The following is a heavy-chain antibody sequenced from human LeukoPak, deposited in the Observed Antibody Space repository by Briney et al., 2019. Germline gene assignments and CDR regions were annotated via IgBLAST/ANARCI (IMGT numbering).Heavy chain of an antibody. D-gene: IGHD2/OR15-2a*01. V-gene: IGHV4-61*02. Sequence: SETLSLTCTVSGGSISSGSYYWSWIRQPAGKGLEWIGRIYTSGSTNYNPSLKSRVTISVDTSKNQFSLKLSSVTAADTAVYYCARGFLLYNWFDPWGQGTLVTVSS. CDR3: ARGFLLYNWFDP. J-gene: IGHJ5*02. CDR1: GGSISSGSYY. CDR2: IYTSGST.